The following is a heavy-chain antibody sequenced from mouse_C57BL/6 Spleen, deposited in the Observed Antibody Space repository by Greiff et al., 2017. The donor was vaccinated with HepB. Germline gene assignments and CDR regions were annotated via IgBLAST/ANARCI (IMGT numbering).Heavy chain of an antibody. CDR1: GYTFTSYW. CDR3: ARKGTGTRSWFAY. J-gene: IGHJ3*01. D-gene: IGHD4-1*01. CDR2: IYPGSGST. V-gene: IGHV1-55*01. Sequence: QVHVKQPGAELVKPGASVKMSCKASGYTFTSYWITWVKQRPGQGLEWIGDIYPGSGSTNYNEKFKSKATLTVDTSSSTAYMQLSSLTSEDSAVDYCARKGTGTRSWFAYWGQGTLVTVSA.